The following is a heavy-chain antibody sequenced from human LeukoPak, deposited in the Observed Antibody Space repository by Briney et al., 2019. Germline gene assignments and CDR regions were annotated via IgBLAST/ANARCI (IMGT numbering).Heavy chain of an antibody. J-gene: IGHJ4*02. CDR3: VRDGSGYAMWD. CDR2: VHYGGSNK. V-gene: IGHV3-30*02. CDR1: GFTFSSYG. D-gene: IGHD5-12*01. Sequence: GGSLRLSCAASGFTFSSYGMHWVRQAPGKGLEWVAFVHYGGSNKYYADSVKGRFAISRDNSKNTLYLQMNSLRAEDTAVYYCVRDGSGYAMWDWGQGTLVIVSS.